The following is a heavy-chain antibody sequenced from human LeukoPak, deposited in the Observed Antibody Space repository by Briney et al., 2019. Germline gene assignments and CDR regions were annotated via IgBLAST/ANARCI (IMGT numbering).Heavy chain of an antibody. CDR3: ARAYSSGWYDWFDP. CDR2: IYYSGST. Sequence: SETLSLTCTVSGGSISSSSYYWGWIRQPPGKGLEWIGSIYYSGSTNYNPSPKSRVTMSVDTSKNQFSLKLSSVTAADTAVYYCARAYSSGWYDWFDPWGQGTLVTVSS. D-gene: IGHD6-19*01. V-gene: IGHV4-39*07. J-gene: IGHJ5*02. CDR1: GGSISSSSYY.